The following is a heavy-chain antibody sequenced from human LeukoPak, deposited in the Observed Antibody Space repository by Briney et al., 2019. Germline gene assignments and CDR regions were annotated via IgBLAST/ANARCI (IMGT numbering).Heavy chain of an antibody. D-gene: IGHD6-13*01. CDR2: ISGSGGST. Sequence: GGSLRLSCAASGFTFSSYAMSWVRQAPGKGLEWVSAISGSGGSTYYANSVKGRFTLSRDNSKDTLYLQMNNLRVDDTAVYYCAKERGTGYSSSWYSWFDPWGQGTLVTVSS. CDR3: AKERGTGYSSSWYSWFDP. CDR1: GFTFSSYA. V-gene: IGHV3-23*01. J-gene: IGHJ5*02.